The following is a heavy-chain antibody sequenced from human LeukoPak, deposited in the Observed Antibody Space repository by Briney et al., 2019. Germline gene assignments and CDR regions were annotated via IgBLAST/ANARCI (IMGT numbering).Heavy chain of an antibody. Sequence: KPSETLSLTCTVSGGSISSHYWSWIRRPPGKGLEWIGHIYSSGSTNYNPSLKSRVTISVDTSKNQFSLKLSSVTAADTAVYYCARHRGYSYGPPRDLDYWGQGTLVTVSS. CDR1: GGSISSHY. J-gene: IGHJ4*02. CDR2: IYSSGST. CDR3: ARHRGYSYGPPRDLDY. V-gene: IGHV4-59*08. D-gene: IGHD5-18*01.